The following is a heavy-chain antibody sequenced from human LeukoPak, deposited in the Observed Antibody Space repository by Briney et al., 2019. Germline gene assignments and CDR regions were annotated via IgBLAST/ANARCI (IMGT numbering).Heavy chain of an antibody. V-gene: IGHV1-18*01. J-gene: IGHJ4*02. CDR2: ISANSGDT. CDR1: GYTFTING. D-gene: IGHD6-13*01. CDR3: ARDRWYAFDY. Sequence: ASVKVSFTASGYTFTINGISWVRQAPGRGLEWMGWISANSGDTIYAEKFHGRVTLTRDTSTGTAYMGLNSLTYDDTAVYYCARDRWYAFDYWGQGTLVTVSS.